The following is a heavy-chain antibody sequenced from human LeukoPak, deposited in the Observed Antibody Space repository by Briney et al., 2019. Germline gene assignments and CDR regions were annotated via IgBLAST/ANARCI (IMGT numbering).Heavy chain of an antibody. J-gene: IGHJ4*02. CDR3: ARRDYYGGNPVLDY. D-gene: IGHD4-23*01. V-gene: IGHV4-39*01. Sequence: SETLSLTCTVSGGSISSSSSYWGWLRQPPGKGLEWIGSIYYSGTTYYNPSLKSRLTISVDTSKNQFSLKLTSVTAADTAIYYCARRDYYGGNPVLDYWGQGTLVTVSS. CDR1: GGSISSSSSY. CDR2: IYYSGTT.